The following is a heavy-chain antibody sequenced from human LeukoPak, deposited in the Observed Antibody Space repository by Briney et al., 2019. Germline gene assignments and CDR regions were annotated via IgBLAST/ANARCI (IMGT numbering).Heavy chain of an antibody. CDR2: IRSDGSST. CDR3: AREPHSDYSDHTGAFDI. J-gene: IGHJ3*02. D-gene: IGHD4-17*01. Sequence: PGGSLRLSCAASGFTFNTYWMHWVRQAPGKGLVWVSRIRSDGSSTSYADSVRGRFTISRDNAKNTLYLQMNSLRAEDTAVYFCAREPHSDYSDHTGAFDIWGQGTMVTVSS. CDR1: GFTFNTYW. V-gene: IGHV3-74*01.